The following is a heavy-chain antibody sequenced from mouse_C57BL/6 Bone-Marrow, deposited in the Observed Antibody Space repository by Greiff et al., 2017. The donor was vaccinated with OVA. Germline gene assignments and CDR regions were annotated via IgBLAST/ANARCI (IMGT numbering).Heavy chain of an antibody. V-gene: IGHV1-64*01. CDR1: GYTFTSYW. D-gene: IGHD1-1*01. CDR2: IHPNSGST. Sequence: QVQLQQPGAELVKPGASVKLSCKASGYTFTSYWMHWVKQRPGQGLEWIGMIHPNSGSTNYNEKFKSKATLTVDKSSSTAYMQLSSLTSEDSAVYYCARRAYVSSYCFYAMDYWGQGTSVTVSS. J-gene: IGHJ4*01. CDR3: ARRAYVSSYCFYAMDY.